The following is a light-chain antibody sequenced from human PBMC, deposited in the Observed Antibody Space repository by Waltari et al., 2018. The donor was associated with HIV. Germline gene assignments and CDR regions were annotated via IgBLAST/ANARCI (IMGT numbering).Light chain of an antibody. CDR3: QQYSAYPLT. Sequence: DVQMTQSPSSLSVSIGDRVIITCRASQDITGFLALFQHRPGTAPKSLIYGTSTLQSGVPSSKFSGSGSGTEFILTITNLQPEDTGTYYCQQYSAYPLTFGGGTKVEI. CDR2: GTS. J-gene: IGKJ4*01. V-gene: IGKV1-16*02. CDR1: QDITGF.